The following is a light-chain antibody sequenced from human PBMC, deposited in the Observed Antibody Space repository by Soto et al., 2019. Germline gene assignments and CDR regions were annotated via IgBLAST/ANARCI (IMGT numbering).Light chain of an antibody. CDR3: QQRGDWPLYT. CDR1: QRVRSY. V-gene: IGKV3-11*01. Sequence: EIVLTQSPATLSLSPGERATLSCRASQRVRSYLAWYQQKPGQAPRLLLYDASNRATGIPARFSGSGSGTDFTFTISSLEPEDFALYYCQQRGDWPLYTFGQGTRLEIK. J-gene: IGKJ2*01. CDR2: DAS.